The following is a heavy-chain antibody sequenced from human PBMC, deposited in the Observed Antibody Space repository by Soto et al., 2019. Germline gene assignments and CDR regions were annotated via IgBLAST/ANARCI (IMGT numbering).Heavy chain of an antibody. CDR2: IAGSGTNI. CDR3: ARDKDFAFDI. CDR1: GFTFSSYS. Sequence: PGGSLRLSCAASGFTFSSYSMNWVRQAPGKGLEWISYIAGSGTNIHYADSVKGRFTISRDNAKNSLYLQMNSLRDEDTAFHYCARDKDFAFDIWGQGTLVTVSS. J-gene: IGHJ3*02. V-gene: IGHV3-48*02.